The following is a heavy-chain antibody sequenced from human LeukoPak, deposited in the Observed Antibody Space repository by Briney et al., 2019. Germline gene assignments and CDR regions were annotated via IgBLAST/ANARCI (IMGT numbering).Heavy chain of an antibody. V-gene: IGHV3-49*04. CDR2: IRSRTYGGTT. CDR1: GITSWDYA. D-gene: IGHD4-17*01. Sequence: PGRSLRLSCTASGITSWDYAMSWVRQAPGKGLEWVGFIRSRTYGGTTVYAASVKGRFTISRDDSKSIAYLQMNSLETEDTAVYYCARQIRTTTDYLDYWGQGTLVTVSS. J-gene: IGHJ4*02. CDR3: ARQIRTTTDYLDY.